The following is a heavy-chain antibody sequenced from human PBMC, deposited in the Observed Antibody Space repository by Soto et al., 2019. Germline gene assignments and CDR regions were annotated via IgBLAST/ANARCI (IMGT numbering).Heavy chain of an antibody. CDR3: ARTPYSSGWYYFDY. CDR2: ISSNGGST. CDR1: GFTFSSYA. D-gene: IGHD6-19*01. Sequence: EVQLVESGGGLVQPGGSLRLSCAASGFTFSSYAMHWVRQAPGKGLEYVSAISSNGGSTYYANSVKGRFTISRDNSKNTRYLQMGSLRAEDMAVYYCARTPYSSGWYYFDYWGQGTLVTVST. J-gene: IGHJ4*02. V-gene: IGHV3-64*01.